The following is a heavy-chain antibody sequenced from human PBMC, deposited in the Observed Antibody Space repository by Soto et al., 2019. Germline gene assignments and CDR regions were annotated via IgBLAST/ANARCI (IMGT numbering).Heavy chain of an antibody. D-gene: IGHD2-2*01. J-gene: IGHJ6*02. CDR1: GYSFTSYW. CDR3: ARLAIVVVPAASGDYYGMDV. V-gene: IGHV5-10-1*01. CDR2: IDPSDSYT. Sequence: GESLKISCKGSGYSFTSYWISWVRQMPGKGLEWMGRIDPSDSYTNYSPSFQGHVTISADKSISTAYLQWSSLKASDTAMYYRARLAIVVVPAASGDYYGMDVWGQGTTVTVSS.